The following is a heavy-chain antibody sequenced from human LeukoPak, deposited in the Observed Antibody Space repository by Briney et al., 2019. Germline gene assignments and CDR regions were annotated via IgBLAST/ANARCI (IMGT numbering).Heavy chain of an antibody. Sequence: PGGSLRLSCAASGFTFSSYGMHWVRQAPGKGLEWVAVISYDGSNKYYADSVKGRFTISRDNSKNTLYLQMNSLRTEDTAVYYCAIYCSGAGCPVDYWGQGTLVTVSS. D-gene: IGHD2-15*01. CDR1: GFTFSSYG. V-gene: IGHV3-30*03. J-gene: IGHJ4*02. CDR2: ISYDGSNK. CDR3: AIYCSGAGCPVDY.